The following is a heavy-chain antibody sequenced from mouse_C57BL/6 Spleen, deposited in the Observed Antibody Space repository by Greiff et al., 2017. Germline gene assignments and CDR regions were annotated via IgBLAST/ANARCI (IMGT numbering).Heavy chain of an antibody. D-gene: IGHD2-13*01. CDR2: IWRGGST. CDR3: AKKGDPENAMDY. CDR1: GFSLTSYG. V-gene: IGHV2-5*01. Sequence: QVQLKESGPGLVQPSQSLSITCTVSGFSLTSYGVHWVRQSPGKGLEWLGVIWRGGSTDYNAAFMSRLSFTKDNSKSQVFFKMNSLQADDTAIYYCAKKGDPENAMDYWGQGTSVTVSS. J-gene: IGHJ4*01.